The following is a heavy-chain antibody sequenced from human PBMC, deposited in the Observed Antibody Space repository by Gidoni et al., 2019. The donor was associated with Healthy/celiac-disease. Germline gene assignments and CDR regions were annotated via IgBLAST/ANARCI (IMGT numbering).Heavy chain of an antibody. D-gene: IGHD5-18*01. J-gene: IGHJ3*02. Sequence: QVQLVVSGGGLVKPGGSLRLCCAASGFTFSYYYMSWVRPAPGKGLEWVSYISSSGSTIYYADSVKGRFTISRDNAKNSLYLQMNSRRAEDTAVYYCARVSRYGAFDIWGQGTMVTVSS. CDR1: GFTFSYYY. V-gene: IGHV3-11*01. CDR2: ISSSGSTI. CDR3: ARVSRYGAFDI.